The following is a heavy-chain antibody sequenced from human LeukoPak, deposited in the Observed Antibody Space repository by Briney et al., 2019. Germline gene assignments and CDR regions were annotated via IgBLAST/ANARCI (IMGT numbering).Heavy chain of an antibody. J-gene: IGHJ6*02. CDR2: ISYDGSSK. V-gene: IGHV3-30-3*01. D-gene: IGHD2-21*02. Sequence: GGSLRLSCAASGFTFSSYAMHWVRQAPGKGLEWVAVISYDGSSKYYADSVKGRFTISRDNSKNTLCLQMNSLRAEDTAVYYCARAYCGGDCYPYYYYYGMDVWGQGTTVTVSS. CDR1: GFTFSSYA. CDR3: ARAYCGGDCYPYYYYYGMDV.